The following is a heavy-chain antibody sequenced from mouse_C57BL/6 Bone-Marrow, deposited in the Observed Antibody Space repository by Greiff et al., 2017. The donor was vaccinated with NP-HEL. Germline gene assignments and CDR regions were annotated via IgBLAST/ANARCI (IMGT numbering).Heavy chain of an antibody. V-gene: IGHV6-3*01. CDR3: TEDYGTGAMDY. J-gene: IGHJ4*01. CDR1: GFTFSNYW. Sequence: DVQLVESGGGLVQPGGSMKLSCVASGFTFSNYWMNWVRQSPEKGLEWVAQIRLKSDNYATHYAESVKGRFTISRDDSKSSVYLQMNNLRAEDTGIYYCTEDYGTGAMDYWGQGTSVTVSS. D-gene: IGHD1-1*01. CDR2: IRLKSDNYAT.